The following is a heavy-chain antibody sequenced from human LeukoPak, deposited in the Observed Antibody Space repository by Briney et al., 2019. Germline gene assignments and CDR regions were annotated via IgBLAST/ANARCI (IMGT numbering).Heavy chain of an antibody. CDR1: GGSISSGGYY. V-gene: IGHV4-30-2*01. CDR2: IYHGGST. CDR3: ARRPTEYCSSTSCYTGY. J-gene: IGHJ4*02. Sequence: SQTLSLTCTVSGGSISSGGYYWSWIRQPPGKGLEWIGYIYHGGSTYYNPSLKSRVTISIDRSKNQFSLNLTSVTAADTAVYYCARRPTEYCSSTSCYTGYWGQGTLVTVSS. D-gene: IGHD2-2*02.